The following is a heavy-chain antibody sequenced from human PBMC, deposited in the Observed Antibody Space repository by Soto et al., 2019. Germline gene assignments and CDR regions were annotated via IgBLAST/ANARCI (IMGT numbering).Heavy chain of an antibody. D-gene: IGHD4-4*01. CDR2: ISTSGGRT. CDR3: AKGQSTHSV. V-gene: IGHV3-23*01. Sequence: EGQLLESGGGLVQPGGSLRLSSAASGFSFSSYAMSWVRQVPGKGLEWVSGISTSGGRTFYADSVKGRFTISRDNFENKLYLQMNSLRGEDTALYYCAKGQSTHSVWGQGTTVTVSS. CDR1: GFSFSSYA. J-gene: IGHJ6*02.